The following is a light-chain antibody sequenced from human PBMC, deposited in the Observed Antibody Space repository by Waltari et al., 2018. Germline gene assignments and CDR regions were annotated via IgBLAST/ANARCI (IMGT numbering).Light chain of an antibody. J-gene: IGKJ2*01. CDR3: QQYNIWAPDT. CDR2: GAS. Sequence: EIVMTQSPATLSVSPGETVTLSCRASQSVRTNLGWYQQRPGQPPRLLIYGASTRAISIPARFIGSGSGTEFTLTISSLQSEDVGVYYCQQYNIWAPDTFGQGTKLEIK. V-gene: IGKV3-15*01. CDR1: QSVRTN.